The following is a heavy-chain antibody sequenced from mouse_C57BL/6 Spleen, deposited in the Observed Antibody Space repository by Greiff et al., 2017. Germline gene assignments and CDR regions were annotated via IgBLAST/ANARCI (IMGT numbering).Heavy chain of an antibody. CDR2: IYPGSGST. D-gene: IGHD1-1*01. V-gene: IGHV1-55*01. CDR3: ARSLGYYGSSYFDY. Sequence: VQLQQSGAELVKPGASVKMSCKASGYTFTSYWITWVKQRPGQGLEWIGDIYPGSGSTNYNEKFKSKATLTVDTSSSTAYMQLSSLTSEDSAVYYCARSLGYYGSSYFDYWGQGTTLTVSS. CDR1: GYTFTSYW. J-gene: IGHJ2*01.